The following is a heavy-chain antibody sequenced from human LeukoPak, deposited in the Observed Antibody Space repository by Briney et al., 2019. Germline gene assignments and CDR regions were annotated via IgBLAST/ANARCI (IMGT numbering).Heavy chain of an antibody. Sequence: GGSLRLSCAASGFTFSSYAMSWVRQAPGKGLEWVSAISGSGGSTYYADSVKGRFTISRDNSKNTLYLQMNSLRAEDTAVYYCAKGRHSSSWYGGLDYWGQGTLVTVSS. CDR2: ISGSGGST. D-gene: IGHD6-13*01. V-gene: IGHV3-23*01. J-gene: IGHJ4*02. CDR1: GFTFSSYA. CDR3: AKGRHSSSWYGGLDY.